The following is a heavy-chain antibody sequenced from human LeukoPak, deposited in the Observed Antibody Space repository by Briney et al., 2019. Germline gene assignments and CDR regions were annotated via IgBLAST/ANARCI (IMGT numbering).Heavy chain of an antibody. J-gene: IGHJ5*02. CDR1: GYSISNDYY. CDR3: AKAGATGIHHWFDP. CDR2: IYHSGGS. V-gene: IGHV4-38-2*01. Sequence: SETLSLTCVVSGYSISNDYYWGWIRQPPGKGLEWIGNIYHSGGSYYNPSLKSRVTILVDTSKNQFSLKLSSVTAADTAVYYCAKAGATGIHHWFDPWGQGNLVTVSS. D-gene: IGHD1-1*01.